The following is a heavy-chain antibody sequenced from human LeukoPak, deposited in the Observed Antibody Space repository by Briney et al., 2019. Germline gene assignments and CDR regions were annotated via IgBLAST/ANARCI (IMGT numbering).Heavy chain of an antibody. CDR1: GFAFSSYS. CDR3: ARRFGYSIDY. J-gene: IGHJ4*02. CDR2: ISSSSSTL. Sequence: GSLRLSCAASGFAFSSYSMNWVRQAPGKGLEWVSYISSSSSTLYYADSVKGRFTIFRDDAKNTLYLQMNSLRAEDTAVYYCARRFGYSIDYWGQGTLVTASS. V-gene: IGHV3-48*04. D-gene: IGHD5-12*01.